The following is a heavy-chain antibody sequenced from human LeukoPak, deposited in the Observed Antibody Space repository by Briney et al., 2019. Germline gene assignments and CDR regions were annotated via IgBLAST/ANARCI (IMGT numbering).Heavy chain of an antibody. J-gene: IGHJ4*02. V-gene: IGHV3-48*03. CDR1: GFTFSSYD. D-gene: IGHD2/OR15-2a*01. CDR2: ISSSGSSV. Sequence: GGPLRLSCAASGFTFSSYDMNWVRQAPGKGLEWVSYISSSGSSVYYADSVKGRFTISRDNAKNSLYLQMNSLRAEDTAVYYCARDFSLDYWGQGTLVTVSS. CDR3: ARDFSLDY.